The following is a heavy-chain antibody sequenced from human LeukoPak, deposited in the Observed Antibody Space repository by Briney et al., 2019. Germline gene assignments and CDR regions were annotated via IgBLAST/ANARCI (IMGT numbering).Heavy chain of an antibody. CDR1: GYSISSGYY. V-gene: IGHV4-38-2*01. CDR2: IYHSGST. J-gene: IGHJ4*02. D-gene: IGHD3-9*01. CDR3: ARGDYDILTGYYF. Sequence: PSETLSLTCAVSGYSISSGYYWGWIRQPPGKGQEWIGSIYHSGSTYYNPSLKSRVTISVDTSKNQFSLKLSSVTAADTAVYYCARGDYDILTGYYFWGQGTLVTVSS.